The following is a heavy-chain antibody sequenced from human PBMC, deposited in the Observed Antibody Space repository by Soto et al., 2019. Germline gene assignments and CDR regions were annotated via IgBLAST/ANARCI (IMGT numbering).Heavy chain of an antibody. CDR2: ISGSGGST. Sequence: GGSLRLSCAASGFTFSSYAMSWVRQAPGKGLEWVSAISGSGGSTYYADSGKGRFTISRDNSKNSLYLQMNSLRPEDTALYYCTTGTRYSHFSADFDYWALGTLVTVSS. CDR1: GFTFSSYA. D-gene: IGHD1-1*01. V-gene: IGHV3-23*01. CDR3: TTGTRYSHFSADFDY. J-gene: IGHJ4*01.